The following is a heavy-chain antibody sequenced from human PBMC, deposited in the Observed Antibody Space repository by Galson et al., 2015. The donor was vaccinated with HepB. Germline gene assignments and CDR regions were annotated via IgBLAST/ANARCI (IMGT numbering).Heavy chain of an antibody. CDR1: GFSFTSYA. J-gene: IGHJ4*02. CDR2: ITSSGGNS. CDR3: AKDGIMVANNPYHFHY. Sequence: SLRLSCAASGFSFTSYAMTWVRQAPGKGLEWVSSITSSGGNSYYTDSVKGRFTVSRDNSKNTLLLQLNSLSAEDTAMYFCAKDGIMVANNPYHFHYWGQGTLVTVSS. V-gene: IGHV3-23*01. D-gene: IGHD2-15*01.